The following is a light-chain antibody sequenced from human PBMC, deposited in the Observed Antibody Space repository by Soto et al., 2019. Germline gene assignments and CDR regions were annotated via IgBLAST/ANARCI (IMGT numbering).Light chain of an antibody. CDR1: SSDVGGYNY. CDR2: DVS. CDR3: SSYTSSSFYV. Sequence: QSALTQPASVSGSPGQSITISCTGTSSDVGGYNYVSWYQQYPGKAPKLMIYDVSNRPSGVSNRFSGSKSGNTASLTISGLQAEDEADYYCSSYTSSSFYVFGTGTKLTVL. J-gene: IGLJ1*01. V-gene: IGLV2-14*01.